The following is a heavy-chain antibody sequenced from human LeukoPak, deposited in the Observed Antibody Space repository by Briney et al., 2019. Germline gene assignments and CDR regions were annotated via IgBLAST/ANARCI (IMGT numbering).Heavy chain of an antibody. CDR3: ARELRYWGSYKGYHFDY. J-gene: IGHJ4*02. CDR1: GGSISSYY. V-gene: IGHV4-59*01. D-gene: IGHD1-26*01. CDR2: IFYSRST. Sequence: PSETLSLTCTVSGGSISSYYWSWIRQPPGKGLEWIGYIFYSRSTNYNPSLKSRVTISVDTSKNQFSLKLSSVTAADTAVYYCARELRYWGSYKGYHFDYWGQGTLVAVSS.